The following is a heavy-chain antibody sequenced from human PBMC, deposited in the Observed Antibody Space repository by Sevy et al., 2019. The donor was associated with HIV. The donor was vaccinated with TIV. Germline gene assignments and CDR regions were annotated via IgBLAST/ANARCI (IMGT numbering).Heavy chain of an antibody. J-gene: IGHJ3*02. CDR1: GFTFDDYA. CDR3: AKETGDYYDSSGAFDI. Sequence: GGSLRLSCAASGFTFDDYAMYWVRQAPGKGLEWVSGISWNSGSIGYADSVKGRFTISRDNAKNSLYLQMNSLRAEDTALYYCAKETGDYYDSSGAFDIWGQGTMVTVSS. D-gene: IGHD3-22*01. V-gene: IGHV3-9*01. CDR2: ISWNSGSI.